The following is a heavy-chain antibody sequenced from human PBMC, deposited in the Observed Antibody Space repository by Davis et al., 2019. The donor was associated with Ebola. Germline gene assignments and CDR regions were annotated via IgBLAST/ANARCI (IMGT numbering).Heavy chain of an antibody. J-gene: IGHJ4*02. V-gene: IGHV3-23*01. CDR1: GFTFSSYA. CDR3: AKDDCSSTSCYNPVDY. D-gene: IGHD2-2*02. Sequence: PGGSLRLSCAASGFTFSSYAMSWVRQAPGKGLEWVSAISGSGGSTYYADSVKGRFTISRDNSKNTLYLQMNSLRAEDTAVYYCAKDDCSSTSCYNPVDYWGQGTLVTVSS. CDR2: ISGSGGST.